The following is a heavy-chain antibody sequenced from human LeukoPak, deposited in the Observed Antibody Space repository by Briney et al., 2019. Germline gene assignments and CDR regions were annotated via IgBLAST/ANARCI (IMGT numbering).Heavy chain of an antibody. CDR1: GFTFSGYA. V-gene: IGHV3-23*01. J-gene: IGHJ4*02. D-gene: IGHD2-15*01. Sequence: PGGSLRLSCAASGFTFSGYAMSWVRQAPGKGLEWVSTISGSGVSTYYADSVKGRFTSSRDNSKNTLYLQMNSLRAEDTAVYYCAKLKDKVVAATTPTDWGQGTLVTVSS. CDR2: ISGSGVST. CDR3: AKLKDKVVAATTPTD.